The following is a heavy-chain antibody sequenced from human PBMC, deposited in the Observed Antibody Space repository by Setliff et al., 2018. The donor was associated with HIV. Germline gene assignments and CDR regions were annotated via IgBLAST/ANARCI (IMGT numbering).Heavy chain of an antibody. CDR2: ISYSGTT. CDR1: GGSISNYY. CDR3: ARNKDRYGAIDY. V-gene: IGHV4-59*01. Sequence: SETLSLTCTVSGGSISNYYWGWVRQPPGKGLEWIGYISYSGTTDYNPSLNTRVTISLDTAKKQFSLRLNLVTAGDTALYYCARNKDRYGAIDYWGQGTMVTVSS. J-gene: IGHJ4*03. D-gene: IGHD3-9*01.